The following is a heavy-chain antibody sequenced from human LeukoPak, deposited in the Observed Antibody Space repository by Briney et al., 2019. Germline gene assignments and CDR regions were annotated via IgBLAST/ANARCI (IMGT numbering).Heavy chain of an antibody. Sequence: PGGSLRLSCAASGFTFSIYSMNWVRQAPGKGLEWVSYISSGRSIVYYADSVKGRFTISRDNAKNSLYLQMDSLRAADTAVYHCARNYSPFDYWGQGTLVTVSS. J-gene: IGHJ4*02. V-gene: IGHV3-48*01. CDR1: GFTFSIYS. CDR3: ARNYSPFDY. D-gene: IGHD3-10*01. CDR2: ISSGRSIV.